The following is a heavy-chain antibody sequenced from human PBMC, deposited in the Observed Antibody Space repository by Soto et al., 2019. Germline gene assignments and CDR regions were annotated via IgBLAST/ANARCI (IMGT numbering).Heavy chain of an antibody. J-gene: IGHJ2*01. CDR2: IYYSGST. V-gene: IGHV4-31*03. D-gene: IGHD4-17*01. CDR3: ARQDYGDHGYFDL. CDR1: GGSISSGGYY. Sequence: QVQLQESGPGLVKPSQTLSLTCTVSGGSISSGGYYWSWIRQHPGKGLEWIGYIYYSGSTYYNPSLKSRVTISVDTSKNQVSLKLSSVTAADTAVYYCARQDYGDHGYFDLWGRGTLVTVSS.